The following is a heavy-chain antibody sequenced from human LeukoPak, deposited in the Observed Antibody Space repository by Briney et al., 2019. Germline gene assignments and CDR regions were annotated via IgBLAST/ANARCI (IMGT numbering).Heavy chain of an antibody. V-gene: IGHV1-69*05. CDR1: GGTFSSYA. Sequence: SVKVSCKASGGTFSSYAISWVRQAPGQGLEWMGGIIPIFGTANYAQKFQGRVTVTTDESTSTAYMELSSLRSEDTAVYYRARDGTGTTLDWFDPWGQGTLVTVSS. CDR3: ARDGTGTTLDWFDP. D-gene: IGHD1-7*01. CDR2: IIPIFGTA. J-gene: IGHJ5*02.